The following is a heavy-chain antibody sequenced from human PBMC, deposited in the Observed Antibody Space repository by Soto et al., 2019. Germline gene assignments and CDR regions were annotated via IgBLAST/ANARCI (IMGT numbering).Heavy chain of an antibody. CDR3: AAGDIRDRGDD. CDR1: GDTLSHYG. D-gene: IGHD2-15*01. V-gene: IGHV1-69*13. J-gene: IGHJ4*02. CDR2: TTALLGTR. Sequence: SVKVSCKAPGDTLSHYGVSWVRQVPGKGLEWMGGTTALLGTRDYAQKFQGRMTITSAESTTTSYMVLNSLTSDDTAVYYCAAGDIRDRGDDWGQGTLVTVAS.